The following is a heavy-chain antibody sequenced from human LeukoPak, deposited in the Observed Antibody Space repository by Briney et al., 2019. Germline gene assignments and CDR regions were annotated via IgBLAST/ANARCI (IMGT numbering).Heavy chain of an antibody. D-gene: IGHD3-22*01. CDR2: ISYSGST. CDR3: ARHLYESRGQTSFDY. Sequence: SETLSLTCTVSGGSISRYYWSWIRQPPGKGLEWIGYISYSGSTNYNPSLKSRVTISVDTSKNQFSLKLSSVTAADTAMYYCARHLYESRGQTSFDYWGQGTLVTVSS. CDR1: GGSISRYY. J-gene: IGHJ4*02. V-gene: IGHV4-59*08.